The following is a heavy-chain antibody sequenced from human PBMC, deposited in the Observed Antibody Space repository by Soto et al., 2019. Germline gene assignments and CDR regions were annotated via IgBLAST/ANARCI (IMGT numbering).Heavy chain of an antibody. CDR3: ARQDTGAVAGYYSYVTDV. Sequence: GNSLKSSGEGSGYSFTSYWIGWVRQMPGKGLEWMGIIYPGDSDTRYSPSFQGQVTISADKSISTAYLQCSSLKASDTAMSYCARQDTGAVAGYYSYVTDVWGQRT. V-gene: IGHV5-51*01. D-gene: IGHD6-19*01. CDR2: IYPGDSDT. J-gene: IGHJ6*02. CDR1: GYSFTSYW.